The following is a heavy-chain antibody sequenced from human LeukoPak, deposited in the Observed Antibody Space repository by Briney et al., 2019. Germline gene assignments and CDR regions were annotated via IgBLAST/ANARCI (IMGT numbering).Heavy chain of an antibody. J-gene: IGHJ4*02. Sequence: GGSLRLSCAASEFSFGSYGMHWVRQAPGKGLEWVAVISYDGVTKYYTDSVKGRFTISRDNSKYTLYLQMSSLRAEDTAVYYCAKDPHAANFRYYFEYWGQGTPLTVSS. CDR2: ISYDGVTK. V-gene: IGHV3-30*18. D-gene: IGHD2-15*01. CDR3: AKDPHAANFRYYFEY. CDR1: EFSFGSYG.